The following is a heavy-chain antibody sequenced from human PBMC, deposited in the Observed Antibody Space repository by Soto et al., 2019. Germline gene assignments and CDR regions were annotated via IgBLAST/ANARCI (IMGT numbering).Heavy chain of an antibody. Sequence: ASVKVSCKASGYTFTSYDINWVRQATGQGLEWMGWMNPNSGNTGYAQKFQGRVTMTRNTSISTAYMELSSLRSEDTAVYYCARVGRGSGGLKRSYYYYGMDVWGQGTTVTVSS. D-gene: IGHD3-10*01. V-gene: IGHV1-8*01. CDR2: MNPNSGNT. CDR3: ARVGRGSGGLKRSYYYYGMDV. J-gene: IGHJ6*02. CDR1: GYTFTSYD.